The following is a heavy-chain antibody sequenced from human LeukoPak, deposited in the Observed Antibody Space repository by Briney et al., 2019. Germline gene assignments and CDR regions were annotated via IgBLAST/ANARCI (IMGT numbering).Heavy chain of an antibody. Sequence: GGSLRLFCAASGFTFSSYWMHWVRQAPGKGLVWVSRINSDGSSTSYADSVKGRFTISRDNAKNTLYLQMNSLRAEDTAVYYCAKDARSGSYPWNYYYMDVWGKGTTVTVSS. D-gene: IGHD3-10*01. CDR2: INSDGSST. CDR3: AKDARSGSYPWNYYYMDV. V-gene: IGHV3-74*01. CDR1: GFTFSSYW. J-gene: IGHJ6*03.